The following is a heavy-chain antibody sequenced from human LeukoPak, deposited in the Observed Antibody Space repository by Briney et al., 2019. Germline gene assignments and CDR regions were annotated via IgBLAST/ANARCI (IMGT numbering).Heavy chain of an antibody. D-gene: IGHD2-2*01. V-gene: IGHV1-18*01. CDR1: GYTFASYD. Sequence: ASVKVSCKASGYTFASYDIIWVRQAPGQGLEWMGWITVYNGNTKYAQKLQGRVTMTTDTSTSTAYMELRSLRSDDTAVYYCARDTPIDIVVVPAAAGDAFDIWGQGTMVTVSS. CDR2: ITVYNGNT. CDR3: ARDTPIDIVVVPAAAGDAFDI. J-gene: IGHJ3*02.